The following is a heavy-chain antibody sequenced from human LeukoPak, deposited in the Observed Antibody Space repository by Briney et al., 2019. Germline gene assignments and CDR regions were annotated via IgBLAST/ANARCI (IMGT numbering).Heavy chain of an antibody. J-gene: IGHJ6*03. CDR3: AKDRRGDYYYYIDV. D-gene: IGHD3-10*01. Sequence: PGGSLRLSCAASGFTFSSYGMHWVRQAPGKGLKWVAFIRYDGSNKYYADSVKGRFTISRDNSKNTLYLQLNSLRAEDTAVYYCAKDRRGDYYYYIDVWGKGTTVTLSS. CDR2: IRYDGSNK. V-gene: IGHV3-30*02. CDR1: GFTFSSYG.